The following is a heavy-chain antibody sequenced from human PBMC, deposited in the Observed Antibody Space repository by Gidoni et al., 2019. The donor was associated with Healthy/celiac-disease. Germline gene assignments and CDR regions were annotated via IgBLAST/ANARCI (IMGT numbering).Heavy chain of an antibody. V-gene: IGHV3-74*01. CDR3: ARGLVVVPAAMSYGMDV. CDR2: INSDGSST. Sequence: EVQLVESGGGLVQPGGSLRLPCAASGFTFSRYWMHWVRQAPGKGLVWVSRINSDGSSTSYADSVKGRFTISRDNAKNTLYLQMNSLRAEDTAVYYCARGLVVVPAAMSYGMDVWGQGTTVTVSS. J-gene: IGHJ6*02. CDR1: GFTFSRYW. D-gene: IGHD2-2*01.